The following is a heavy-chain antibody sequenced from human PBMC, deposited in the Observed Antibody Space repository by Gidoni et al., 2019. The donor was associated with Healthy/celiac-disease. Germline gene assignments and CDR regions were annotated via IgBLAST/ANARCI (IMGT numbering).Heavy chain of an antibody. CDR1: GFTFSSYA. V-gene: IGHV3-23*01. CDR2: ISGSGGST. D-gene: IGHD6-13*01. J-gene: IGHJ4*02. Sequence: EVQLLEYGGGLVQPGGSLRLSCAASGFTFSSYAMSWVRQAPGKGLGWVSAISGSGGSTYYADSVKGRFTISRDNSKNTLYLQMNSLRAEDTAVYYCAKGHSSSWSNFDYWGQGTLVTVSS. CDR3: AKGHSSSWSNFDY.